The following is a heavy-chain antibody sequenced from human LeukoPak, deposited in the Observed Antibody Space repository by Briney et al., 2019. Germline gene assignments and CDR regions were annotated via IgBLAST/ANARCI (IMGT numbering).Heavy chain of an antibody. D-gene: IGHD2-2*01. Sequence: SGGSLRLSCAASGFTFSDYYMSWIRQAPGKGLEWVANIKQDGSEKYYVDSVKGRFTISRDNAKNSLYLQMNSLRAEDTAVYYCARVRGYCSSTSCYPGYAFDIWGQGTMVTVSS. J-gene: IGHJ3*02. CDR3: ARVRGYCSSTSCYPGYAFDI. CDR1: GFTFSDYY. V-gene: IGHV3-7*01. CDR2: IKQDGSEK.